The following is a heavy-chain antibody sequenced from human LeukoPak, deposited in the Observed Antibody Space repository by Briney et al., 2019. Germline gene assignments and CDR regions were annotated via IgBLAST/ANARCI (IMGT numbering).Heavy chain of an antibody. V-gene: IGHV3-15*01. CDR2: IKSKTDGGAA. J-gene: IGHJ4*02. CDR1: GFTFTKAR. CDR3: TTDPGGNSGFDY. D-gene: IGHD4-23*01. Sequence: PGGSLRLSCAASGFTFTKARMSWVRQAPGKGLEWVGRIKSKTDGGAADHAAPVKGRFTISRDDSRNTLYLQMNSLKTEDTAVYYCTTDPGGNSGFDYWGQGTLVTVSS.